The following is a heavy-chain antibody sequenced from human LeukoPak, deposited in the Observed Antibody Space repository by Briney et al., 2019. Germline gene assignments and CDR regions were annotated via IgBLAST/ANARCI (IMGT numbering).Heavy chain of an antibody. V-gene: IGHV4-34*01. J-gene: IGHJ4*02. CDR2: INHSGST. Sequence: SETLSLTCAVYGGSFSGYYWSWIRQPPGKGLEWIGEINHSGSTNYNPSLKSRVTVSVDTSKNQFSLKLSSATAADTAVYYCARGLTATTSDDYWGQGTLVTVSS. CDR1: GGSFSGYY. CDR3: ARGLTATTSDDY. D-gene: IGHD4-17*01.